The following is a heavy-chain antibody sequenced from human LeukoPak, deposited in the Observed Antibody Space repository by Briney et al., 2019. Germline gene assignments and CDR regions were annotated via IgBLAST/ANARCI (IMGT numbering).Heavy chain of an antibody. CDR1: GYTFTSSD. D-gene: IGHD3-22*01. CDR3: ARALTDPWAMIVAFDY. J-gene: IGHJ4*02. V-gene: IGHV1-8*01. Sequence: ASVKVSCKASGYTFTSSDINWVRQATGQGLEWMGWMNPNTGNTEYAQKIQGRVTMTSNTSISTAYMELSSLRSEDTAVYYCARALTDPWAMIVAFDYWGQGTLVTVSS. CDR2: MNPNTGNT.